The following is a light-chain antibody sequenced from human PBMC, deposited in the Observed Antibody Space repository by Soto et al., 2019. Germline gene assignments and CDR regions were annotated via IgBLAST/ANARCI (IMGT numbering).Light chain of an antibody. CDR3: SSYTTSNTRQIV. J-gene: IGLJ1*01. V-gene: IGLV2-14*01. CDR1: SSDVGRYDF. CDR2: DVS. Sequence: QSALAQPASVSGSPGQSITISCTGTSSDVGRYDFVSWFQQHPGKAPKLMIYDVSIRPSGVSDHFSGSKSGNTASLTISGLQAEDEADYYCSSYTTSNTRQIVFGTGTKVTVL.